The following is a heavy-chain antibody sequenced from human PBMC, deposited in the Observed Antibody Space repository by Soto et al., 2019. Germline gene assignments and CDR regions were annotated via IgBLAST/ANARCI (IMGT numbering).Heavy chain of an antibody. CDR3: VRAVGWDGSSWYRGAYDS. V-gene: IGHV1-2*04. Sequence: QVQLVQSGPEVKKSGASVKVSCKASGYTFTAYYIHWLRQAPGQGLEWLGWIHPDTGGTDYAQKVQGWVTLTRDTSKTTAYRELSSLKADGTAVFYCVRAVGWDGSSWYRGAYDSWGQGTRITVSS. J-gene: IGHJ4*02. CDR1: GYTFTAYY. D-gene: IGHD6-13*01. CDR2: IHPDTGGT.